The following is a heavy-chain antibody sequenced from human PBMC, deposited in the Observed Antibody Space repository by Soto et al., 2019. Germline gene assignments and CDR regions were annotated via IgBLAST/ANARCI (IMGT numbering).Heavy chain of an antibody. CDR1: GFSLSTSGMC. D-gene: IGHD3-9*01. J-gene: IGHJ6*02. CDR3: ARSTNDDILTAYSDYGMDV. V-gene: IGHV2-70*01. Sequence: SGPTLVNPTQTLTLTCTFSGFSLSTSGMCVSWIRQPPGKALEWLALIDWDDDKYYSTSLKTRLTISKDTSKNQVVLTMTNMDPVDTATYYCARSTNDDILTAYSDYGMDVCGQETIVPLYS. CDR2: IDWDDDK.